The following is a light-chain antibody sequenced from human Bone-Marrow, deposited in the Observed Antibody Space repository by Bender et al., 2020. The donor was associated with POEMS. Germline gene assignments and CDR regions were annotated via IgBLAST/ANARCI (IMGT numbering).Light chain of an antibody. CDR3: QSYDSSLSVYV. CDR1: SSNIGAGYD. V-gene: IGLV1-40*01. J-gene: IGLJ1*01. Sequence: QSVLTQPPSVSGAPGQRVTISCTGSSSNIGAGYDVHWYQQVPGTAPKVVIYDSTSRPSAVPDRFSGSKSGTSASLAITGLQAEDEADFYCQSYDSSLSVYVFGTGTKVTVL. CDR2: DST.